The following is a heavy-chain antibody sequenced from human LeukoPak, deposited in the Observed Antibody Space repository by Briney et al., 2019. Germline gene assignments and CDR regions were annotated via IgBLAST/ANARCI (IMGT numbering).Heavy chain of an antibody. Sequence: PSVKVPCKASGGTFSSYAISWVRQAPGQGLEGMGGIIPIFGTANYAQKFQGRVTITADESTSTAYMELSSLRSEDTAVYYCARAGVAARLTPFDYWGQGTLVTVSS. CDR1: GGTFSSYA. CDR2: IIPIFGTA. D-gene: IGHD6-6*01. J-gene: IGHJ4*02. CDR3: ARAGVAARLTPFDY. V-gene: IGHV1-69*13.